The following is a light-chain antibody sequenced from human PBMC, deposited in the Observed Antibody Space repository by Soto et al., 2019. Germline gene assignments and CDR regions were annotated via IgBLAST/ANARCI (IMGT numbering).Light chain of an antibody. CDR3: QQSDSNPYT. Sequence: DIPMTQSPSSLSASVGDRVTITCRASQTISTYLNWYQQKPGKAPRLLIYDASSLLSGVPSRFSGSGSGTDFTLTIASLQPEDFSTYDCQQSDSNPYTFGQGTKVEI. V-gene: IGKV1-39*01. CDR2: DAS. CDR1: QTISTY. J-gene: IGKJ2*01.